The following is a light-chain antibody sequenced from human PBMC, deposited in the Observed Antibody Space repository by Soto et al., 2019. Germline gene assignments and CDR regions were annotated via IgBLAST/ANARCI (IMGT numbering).Light chain of an antibody. J-gene: IGKJ1*01. CDR2: GAS. V-gene: IGKV3-20*01. Sequence: EIVMTQSPVTLSVSPGERATLSCRASQSVSSDLAWYHQKPGQAPRLLIYGASNRATGIPDRFSGSGSGTDFTLTISRLEPEDFAVYYCQQYETSPRTFGQGTKVDIK. CDR3: QQYETSPRT. CDR1: QSVSSD.